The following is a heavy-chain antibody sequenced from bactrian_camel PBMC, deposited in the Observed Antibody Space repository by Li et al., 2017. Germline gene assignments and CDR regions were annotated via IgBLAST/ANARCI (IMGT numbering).Heavy chain of an antibody. CDR1: ESAYC. J-gene: IGHJ6*01. V-gene: IGHV3S63*01. CDR2: IATGSGNT. Sequence: HVQLVESGGGSVQAGGSLRLSCATSESAYCVAWFRQAPGKEREGVARIATGSGNTYYADSVKGRFTISQDNAKNTVYLQMNSLKPVDTAMYYCAARGPYCYTKLSVRDFTYWGQGTQVTVS. CDR3: AARGPYCYTKLSVRDFTY. D-gene: IGHD2*01.